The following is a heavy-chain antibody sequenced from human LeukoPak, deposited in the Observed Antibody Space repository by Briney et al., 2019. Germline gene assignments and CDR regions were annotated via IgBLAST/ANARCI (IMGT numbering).Heavy chain of an antibody. J-gene: IGHJ4*02. D-gene: IGHD5-24*01. CDR1: GYTFTSYY. V-gene: IGHV1-2*02. CDR3: ATDVEMATIGTRYFDY. CDR2: INPNSGGT. Sequence: ASVKVSCKASGYTFTSYYMHWVRQAPGQGLEWMGWINPNSGGTNYAQKFQGRVTMTRDTSISTAYMELSRLRSDDTAVYYCATDVEMATIGTRYFDYWGQGTLVTVSS.